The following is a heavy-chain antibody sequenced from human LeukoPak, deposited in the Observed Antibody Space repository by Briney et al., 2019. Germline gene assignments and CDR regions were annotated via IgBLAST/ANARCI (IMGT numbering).Heavy chain of an antibody. CDR2: IYYSGST. CDR3: ASTGYGRYYYYYYMDV. Sequence: SETLSLTCTVSGGSISSGGYYWSWIRQHPGKGLEWIGYIYYSGSTYYNPSLKSRVTISVDTSKNQFSLKLSSVTAADTAVYYCASTGYGRYYYYYYMDVWGKGTTVTVSS. V-gene: IGHV4-31*03. D-gene: IGHD6-13*01. CDR1: GGSISSGGYY. J-gene: IGHJ6*03.